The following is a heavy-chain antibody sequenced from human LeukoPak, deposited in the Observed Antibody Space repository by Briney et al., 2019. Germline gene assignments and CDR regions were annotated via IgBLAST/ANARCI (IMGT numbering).Heavy chain of an antibody. CDR2: IYYSGST. CDR1: GGSISSYY. J-gene: IGHJ4*02. V-gene: IGHV4-59*01. D-gene: IGHD3-3*01. CDR3: ARELYYDFWSGPKNFDY. Sequence: SETLSLTCTVSGGSISSYYWSWIRQPPGKGLEWIGYIYYSGSTNYNPSLKSRVTISVDTSKNQFSLKLSSVTAADTAVYYCARELYYDFWSGPKNFDYWGQGTLVTVSS.